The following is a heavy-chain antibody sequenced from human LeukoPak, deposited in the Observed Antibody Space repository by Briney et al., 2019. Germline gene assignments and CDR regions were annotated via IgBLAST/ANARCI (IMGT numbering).Heavy chain of an antibody. J-gene: IGHJ4*01. CDR3: ARDATYYLRYGYFDC. D-gene: IGHD5/OR15-5a*01. Sequence: GGSLRLSCAASGFTFSSYWMHWVRQAPGKWLVWVSRISADGSSTSYADSVKGRFTISRDNAKTSVYLQMNNLRPEDTAVYYCARDATYYLRYGYFDCWGHGTLVTVSS. V-gene: IGHV3-74*01. CDR2: ISADGSST. CDR1: GFTFSSYW.